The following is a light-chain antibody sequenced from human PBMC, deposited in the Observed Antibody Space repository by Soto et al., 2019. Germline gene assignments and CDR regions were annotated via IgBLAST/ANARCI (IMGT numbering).Light chain of an antibody. Sequence: QSVLTQPASVSGSPGQSITISCTGTSSDGGGYNYVSWYQQHPGKAPKLMIYDVSNRPSGASNRFSGSKSGNTASLTISGLQAEDEADYYCSSYTSSSTLPLFGTGTKVTVL. J-gene: IGLJ1*01. CDR1: SSDGGGYNY. CDR2: DVS. CDR3: SSYTSSSTLPL. V-gene: IGLV2-14*01.